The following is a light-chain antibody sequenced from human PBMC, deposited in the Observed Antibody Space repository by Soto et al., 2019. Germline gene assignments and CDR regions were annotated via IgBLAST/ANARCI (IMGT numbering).Light chain of an antibody. V-gene: IGLV2-14*01. CDR3: SSYTSSSTPLV. CDR1: SSDVGGYNY. CDR2: DVP. J-gene: IGLJ3*02. Sequence: QSALTQPASVSGSPGQSITISCTGTSSDVGGYNYVSWYQQHPGKAPTLMSYDVPNRPSGVSNRCSGSKSGNTASLTISGLQAEDEADYYCSSYTSSSTPLVFGGGTKVTVL.